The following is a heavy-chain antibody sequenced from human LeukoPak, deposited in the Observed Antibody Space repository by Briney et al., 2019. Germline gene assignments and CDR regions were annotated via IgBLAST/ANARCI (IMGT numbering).Heavy chain of an antibody. J-gene: IGHJ3*02. Sequence: ASVKVSCKASGGTFSSYAISWVRQAPGQGLEWMGIINPSGGSTSYAQKFQGRVTMTRDTSTSTVYMELSSLRSEDTAVYYCARGRLPTYYYDSSGYLDAFDIWGQGAMVTVSS. D-gene: IGHD3-22*01. CDR2: INPSGGST. CDR1: GGTFSSYA. V-gene: IGHV1-46*01. CDR3: ARGRLPTYYYDSSGYLDAFDI.